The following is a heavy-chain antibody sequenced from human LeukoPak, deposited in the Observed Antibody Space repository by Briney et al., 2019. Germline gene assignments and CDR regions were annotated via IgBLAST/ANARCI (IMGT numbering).Heavy chain of an antibody. CDR3: ARDSEDTTMDPGY. CDR2: INPSGGST. CDR1: GYTFTSYY. J-gene: IGHJ4*02. D-gene: IGHD5-18*01. V-gene: IGHV1-46*01. Sequence: ASVKVSCKTSGYTFTSYYMHWVRQAPGQGLEWMGIINPSGGSTSYAQKFQGRVTMTRDMSTSTVYVELSSLRSEDTAVYYCARDSEDTTMDPGYWGQGTLVTVSS.